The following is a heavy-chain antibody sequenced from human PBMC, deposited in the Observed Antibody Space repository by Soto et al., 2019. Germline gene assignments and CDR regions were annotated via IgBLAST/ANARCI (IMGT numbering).Heavy chain of an antibody. V-gene: IGHV3-11*01. CDR2: IGSRGSTI. CDR1: GFTFSDYY. Sequence: QVQLVESGGGLVKPGGSLRLSCAASGFTFSDYYMSWLRQAPCKGLELVSYIGSRGSTIEYGDSVRGRFTISRDNAKNSLYLEMNSLRDEDTAVYYCARAMFMGYYYGMDVWGQGTTVTVSS. D-gene: IGHD5-18*01. J-gene: IGHJ6*02. CDR3: ARAMFMGYYYGMDV.